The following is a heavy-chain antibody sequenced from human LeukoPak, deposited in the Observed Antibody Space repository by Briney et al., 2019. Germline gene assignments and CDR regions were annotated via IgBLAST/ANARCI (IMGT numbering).Heavy chain of an antibody. CDR1: GFSFSTFA. CDR3: ARDPIAAEPDYFDY. Sequence: GGSLRLSCIASGFSFSTFAMHWVRQAPGQGPEWVAVIFDENNKFHADSVKGRFTIYRDNSKNTLYLQMNSLTTEDTAVYYCARDPIAAEPDYFDYWGQGTLVTVSS. D-gene: IGHD1-14*01. CDR2: IFDENNK. J-gene: IGHJ4*02. V-gene: IGHV3-30*04.